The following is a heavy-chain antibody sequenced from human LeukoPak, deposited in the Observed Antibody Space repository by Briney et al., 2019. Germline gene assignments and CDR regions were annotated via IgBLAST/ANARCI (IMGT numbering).Heavy chain of an antibody. D-gene: IGHD1-7*01. J-gene: IGHJ4*02. V-gene: IGHV1-2*02. Sequence: ASVKVSCKASGHTFIGYYIHWVRQAPGQGLEWMGWINPNNGVTNYAQKFQGRVTMTRDTSISTAFMEMSSLRSDEMAVYYCAREKNYYFDSWGQGTLVTVSS. CDR1: GHTFIGYY. CDR2: INPNNGVT. CDR3: AREKNYYFDS.